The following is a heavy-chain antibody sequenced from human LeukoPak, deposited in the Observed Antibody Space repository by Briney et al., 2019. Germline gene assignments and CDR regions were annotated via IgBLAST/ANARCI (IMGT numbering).Heavy chain of an antibody. D-gene: IGHD6-13*01. J-gene: IGHJ5*02. CDR1: GYTFTSYD. CDR3: ARVGQSYSSSWHGGWFDP. CDR2: MNPNRGDT. V-gene: IGHV1-8*01. Sequence: GASVKVSCKASGYTFTSYDIHWVRQATGQGLEWMGRMNPNRGDTDYAQKFQGRVTMTRDTSISTAYMELSSLRSEDTAVYYCARVGQSYSSSWHGGWFDPWGQGTLVTVSS.